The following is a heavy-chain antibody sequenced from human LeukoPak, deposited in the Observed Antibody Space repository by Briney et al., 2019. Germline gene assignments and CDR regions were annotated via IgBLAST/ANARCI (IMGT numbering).Heavy chain of an antibody. Sequence: ASVKVSCKASGYTFTSYYMHWVRQAPGQGFEWMGGIIPILRTPDYAQKFQGRVTITADESTNTVYMELNSLISEDTAIYYCAKKGAVYYDSSGYPYWGQGTLVTVSS. CDR3: AKKGAVYYDSSGYPY. V-gene: IGHV1-69*13. CDR2: IIPILRTP. D-gene: IGHD3-22*01. CDR1: GYTFTSYY. J-gene: IGHJ4*02.